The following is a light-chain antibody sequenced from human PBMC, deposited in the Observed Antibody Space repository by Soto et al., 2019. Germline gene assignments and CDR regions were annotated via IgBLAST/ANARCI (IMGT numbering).Light chain of an antibody. CDR2: AAS. V-gene: IGKV1-6*01. J-gene: IGKJ1*01. CDR1: PGIRNE. CDR3: LQDYDYPRT. Sequence: AIQMTQSPSSLSASVGDRVTITCRASPGIRNELSWFQQRPGNAPTLLISAASRLQSGVPSRFSGRGSGTDFTLTISSRQPEDFATYYCLQDYDYPRTFGQGTKVEIK.